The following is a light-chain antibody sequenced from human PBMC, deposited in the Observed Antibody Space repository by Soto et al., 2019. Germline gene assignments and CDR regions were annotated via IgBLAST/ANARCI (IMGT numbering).Light chain of an antibody. CDR2: KVS. CDR3: QQYISYSWT. J-gene: IGKJ1*01. Sequence: DIQMTQSPSTLSASVGDRVTITCRASQSVNDWLAWYQQKPGKAPNLLIYKVSNLESGVPSRFSGSGSGTEFTLTISRLQPDDFATYYCQQYISYSWTFGQGAKVEIK. V-gene: IGKV1-5*03. CDR1: QSVNDW.